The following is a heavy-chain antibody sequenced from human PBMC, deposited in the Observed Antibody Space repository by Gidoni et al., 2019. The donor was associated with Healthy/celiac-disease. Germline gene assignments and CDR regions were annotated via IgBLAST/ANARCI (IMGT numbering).Heavy chain of an antibody. CDR1: GGSLSSGGYY. CDR2: IYYSGST. CDR3: ASTIYGDHGMDV. D-gene: IGHD4-17*01. Sequence: QVQLQESGPGLVTPSQTLSLTCTVPGGSLSSGGYYWSWIRQHPGKGLEWIGYIYYSGSTYYNPSLKSRVTISVDTSKNQFSLKLSSVTAADTAVYYCASTIYGDHGMDVWGQGTTVTVSS. J-gene: IGHJ6*02. V-gene: IGHV4-31*03.